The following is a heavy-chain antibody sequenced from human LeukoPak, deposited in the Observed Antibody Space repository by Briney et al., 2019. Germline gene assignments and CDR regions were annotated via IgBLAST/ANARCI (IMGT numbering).Heavy chain of an antibody. CDR2: INPNSGNT. J-gene: IGHJ3*02. CDR1: GYTSTSYN. CDR3: ASRHGYSSGHDAFDN. D-gene: IGHD6-19*01. V-gene: IGHV1-8*01. Sequence: GASVKLSCKASGYTSTSYNINWVRKATGQGLEWLGWINPNSGNTGYAQKFQSRVTMTRNTSISTAYMELSSLRSEDTAVYYGASRHGYSSGHDAFDNSCQGTIVTGSS.